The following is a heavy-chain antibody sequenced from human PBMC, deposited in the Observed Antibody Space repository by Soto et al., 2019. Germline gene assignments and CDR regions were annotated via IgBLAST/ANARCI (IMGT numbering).Heavy chain of an antibody. CDR1: GGSISSGDYY. CDR2: IYYSGST. V-gene: IGHV4-30-4*01. CDR3: ARRPLYYYYGMDV. Sequence: SETLSLTCTVSGGSISSGDYYWSWIRQPPGRGLEWIGYIYYSGSTYYNPSLKSRVTISVDTSKNQFSLKLSSVTAADTAVYYCARRPLYYYYGMDVWGQGTTVTVSS. J-gene: IGHJ6*02.